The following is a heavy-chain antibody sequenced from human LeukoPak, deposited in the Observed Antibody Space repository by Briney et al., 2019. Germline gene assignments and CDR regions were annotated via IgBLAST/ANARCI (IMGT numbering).Heavy chain of an antibody. D-gene: IGHD6-13*01. CDR2: ISSSSSAI. V-gene: IGHV3-48*01. Sequence: GGSLRLSCAASGFTFSSYSMNWVRQAPGKGLEWVSYISSSSSAIYYADSVKGRFTISRDNAKNSLYLQMNSLRAEDTAVYDCAREGYSPYWGQGTLVTVSS. J-gene: IGHJ4*02. CDR1: GFTFSSYS. CDR3: AREGYSPY.